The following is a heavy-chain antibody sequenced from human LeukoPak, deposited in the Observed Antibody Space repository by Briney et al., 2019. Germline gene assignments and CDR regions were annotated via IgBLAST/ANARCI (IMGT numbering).Heavy chain of an antibody. Sequence: GESLKISCKGSGYSFTSYWIGWVRQMPGKGLEWMGIIYPGDSDTRYSPSFQGQVTISADKSISTAYLQWSSLKASGTAMYYCARLPTSSSSWYIFDYWGQGALVTVSS. J-gene: IGHJ4*02. CDR3: ARLPTSSSSWYIFDY. CDR2: IYPGDSDT. V-gene: IGHV5-51*01. CDR1: GYSFTSYW. D-gene: IGHD6-13*01.